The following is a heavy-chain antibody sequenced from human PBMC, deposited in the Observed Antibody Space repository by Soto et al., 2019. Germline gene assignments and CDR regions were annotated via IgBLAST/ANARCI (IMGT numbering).Heavy chain of an antibody. CDR1: GYTFTSYY. CDR2: INPSRGSA. CDR3: ARSLAAMAIAVAGTYY. Sequence: TSVKVSCKASGYTFTSYYMHWVRQAPGQGLEWMGIINPSRGSASYAQKFQGRVTITADKSTSTAYMELSSLRSEDTAVYYCARSLAAMAIAVAGTYYWGQGTLVTVSS. D-gene: IGHD6-19*01. V-gene: IGHV1-46*01. J-gene: IGHJ4*02.